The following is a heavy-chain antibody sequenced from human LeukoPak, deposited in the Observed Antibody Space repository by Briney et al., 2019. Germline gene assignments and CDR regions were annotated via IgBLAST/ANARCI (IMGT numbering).Heavy chain of an antibody. CDR1: GFTFSSYG. CDR2: ISYDGSNN. CDR3: AKGGTTMIGSTGIDY. D-gene: IGHD3-22*01. J-gene: IGHJ4*02. V-gene: IGHV3-30*18. Sequence: GGSLRLSCAASGFTFSSYGMHWVRQAPGKGLEWVAVISYDGSNNYYADSVKGRFTISRDNSKNTLYLQMNSLRAEDTAVYYCAKGGTTMIGSTGIDYWGQGTLVTVSS.